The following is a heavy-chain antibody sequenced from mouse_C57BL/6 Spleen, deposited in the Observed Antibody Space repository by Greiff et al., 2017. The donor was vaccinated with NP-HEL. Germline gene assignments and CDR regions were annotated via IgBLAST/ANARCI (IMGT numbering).Heavy chain of an antibody. CDR1: GYTFTDYE. CDR3: TRSPITTVVATNAMDY. V-gene: IGHV1-15*01. Sequence: VQLQESGAELVRPGASVTLSCKASGYTFTDYEMHWVKQTPVHGLEWIGAIDPETGGTAYNQKFKGKAILTADKSSSTAYMELRSLTSEDSAVYYCTRSPITTVVATNAMDYWGQGTSVTVSS. D-gene: IGHD1-1*01. CDR2: IDPETGGT. J-gene: IGHJ4*01.